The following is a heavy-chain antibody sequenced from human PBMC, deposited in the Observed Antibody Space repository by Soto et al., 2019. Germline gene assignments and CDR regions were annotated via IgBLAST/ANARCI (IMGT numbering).Heavy chain of an antibody. CDR1: GFTFSSYG. D-gene: IGHD3-10*01. CDR2: IWYDGSNK. Sequence: QVQLVESGGGVVQPGRSLRLSCAASGFTFSSYGMHWVRQAPGKGLEWVAVIWYDGSNKYYAGSVKGRFTISRDNSKNTLYLQMNSLRAEDTAVYYCARAGIWFGELLEYNWFDPWGQGTLVTVSS. J-gene: IGHJ5*02. V-gene: IGHV3-33*01. CDR3: ARAGIWFGELLEYNWFDP.